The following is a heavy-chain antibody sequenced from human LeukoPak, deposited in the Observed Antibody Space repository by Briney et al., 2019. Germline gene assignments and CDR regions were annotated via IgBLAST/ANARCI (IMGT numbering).Heavy chain of an antibody. CDR1: GFAFSSYW. CDR2: IRPDGNEK. V-gene: IGHV3-7*01. D-gene: IGHD2-2*01. CDR3: ARVSIVVVPGSNWFDP. J-gene: IGHJ5*02. Sequence: PGGSLRLSCAASGFAFSSYWMTWVRRAPGKGLEWMANIRPDGNEKYYVDSVKGRFTISRDNAKNSLYLQMNSLRAEDTAIYYCARVSIVVVPGSNWFDPWGQGTLVTVSS.